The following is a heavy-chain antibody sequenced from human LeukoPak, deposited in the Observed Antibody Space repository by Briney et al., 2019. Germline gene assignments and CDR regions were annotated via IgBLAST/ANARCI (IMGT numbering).Heavy chain of an antibody. J-gene: IGHJ5*02. D-gene: IGHD3-10*01. CDR3: ARVRGAIIKKNWFDP. CDR1: GYTSTSYD. Sequence: ASVKVSCKASGYTSTSYDINWVRQATGQGLEWMGWMNPNSGNTGYAQKFQGRVTMTRNTSISTAYMELSSLRSEDTAVYYCARVRGAIIKKNWFDPWGQGTLVTVSS. CDR2: MNPNSGNT. V-gene: IGHV1-8*01.